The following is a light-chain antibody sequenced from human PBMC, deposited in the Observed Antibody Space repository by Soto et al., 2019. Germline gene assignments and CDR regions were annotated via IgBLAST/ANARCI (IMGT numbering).Light chain of an antibody. V-gene: IGKV3-15*01. J-gene: IGKJ1*01. CDR2: GPS. Sequence: EIVLTQSPATLSVSPGERATLSCRASQSISSNLAWYQQKPGQAPRLLIYGPSTRATGVPARFSGSGSGTEFNLTISSLQSEDFAMYYCRQHTHGPVWSFGQGIKVDIK. CDR1: QSISSN. CDR3: RQHTHGPVWS.